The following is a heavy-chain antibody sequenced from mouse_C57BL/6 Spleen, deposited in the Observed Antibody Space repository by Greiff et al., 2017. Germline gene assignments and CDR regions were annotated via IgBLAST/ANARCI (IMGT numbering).Heavy chain of an antibody. Sequence: VKLMESGPELVKPGASVKISCKASGYAFSSSWMNWVKQRPGKGLEWIGRIYPGDGDTNYNGKFKGKATLTADKSSSTAYMQLSSLTSEDSAVYFCARGLYGNSFAYWGQGTLVTVSA. CDR2: IYPGDGDT. V-gene: IGHV1-82*01. CDR1: GYAFSSSW. J-gene: IGHJ3*01. D-gene: IGHD2-1*01. CDR3: ARGLYGNSFAY.